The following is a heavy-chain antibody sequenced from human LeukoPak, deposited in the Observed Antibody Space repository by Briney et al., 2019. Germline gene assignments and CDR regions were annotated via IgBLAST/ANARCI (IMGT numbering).Heavy chain of an antibody. Sequence: SQTLSLTCAISGDNVSSNNAGWNWLRQSPSRGLEWLGRTYYRSKWYNDYAVSVKSRITINPDTSKNQFSLHLNSVTPEDTAVYYCVRGSIVWGMDVWGHGTTVTVSS. J-gene: IGHJ6*02. CDR2: TYYRSKWYN. V-gene: IGHV6-1*01. CDR1: GDNVSSNNAG. CDR3: VRGSIVWGMDV. D-gene: IGHD3-16*01.